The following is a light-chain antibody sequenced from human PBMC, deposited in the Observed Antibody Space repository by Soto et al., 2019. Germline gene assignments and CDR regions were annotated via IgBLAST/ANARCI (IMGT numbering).Light chain of an antibody. J-gene: IGLJ1*01. CDR3: SSYAGTTSLYV. Sequence: QSVLTQPPSASGSPGQSVTSSCTGTSSDVGAYKYVSWYQQHPGKVPKLIIYEVSKRPSGVPDRFSGSKSGNTASLTVSGLQAEDEADYYCSSYAGTTSLYVFGAGTKVTVL. CDR1: SSDVGAYKY. CDR2: EVS. V-gene: IGLV2-8*01.